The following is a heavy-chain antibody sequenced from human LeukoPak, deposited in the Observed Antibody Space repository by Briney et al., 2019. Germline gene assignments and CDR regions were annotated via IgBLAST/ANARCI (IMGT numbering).Heavy chain of an antibody. D-gene: IGHD6-13*01. CDR1: GGSINSDHW. V-gene: IGHV4-4*02. CDR3: AREGLRASIAAAGIGY. J-gene: IGHJ4*02. CDR2: IYHSGST. Sequence: PSETLSLTCGVSGGSINSDHWWSWVRQSPGKGLEWIGEIYHSGSTNYNPSLKSRVTISVDTSKNQFSLKLSSVTAADTAVYYCAREGLRASIAAAGIGYWGQGTLVTVSS.